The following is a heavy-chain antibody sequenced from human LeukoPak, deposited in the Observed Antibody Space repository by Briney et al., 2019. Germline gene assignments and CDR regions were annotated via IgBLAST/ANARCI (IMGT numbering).Heavy chain of an antibody. CDR1: GFTFSSYG. V-gene: IGHV3-30*02. J-gene: IGHJ4*02. Sequence: PGGSLRLSCAASGFTFSSYGMHWVRQAPGKELEWVAFIRYDGSNKYYADSVKGRFTISRDNSKNTLYLQMNSLRAEDTAVYYCAKGGIVGAREGDWGQGTLVTVSS. CDR2: IRYDGSNK. D-gene: IGHD1-26*01. CDR3: AKGGIVGAREGD.